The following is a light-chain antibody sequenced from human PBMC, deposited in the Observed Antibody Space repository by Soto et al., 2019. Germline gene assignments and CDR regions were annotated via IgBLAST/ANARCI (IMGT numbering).Light chain of an antibody. Sequence: NVLKQSPATLASSPRERATLSCSASQSISIYLAWYQQKPGQAPRLLIYDVFNRATGISARFSGSGSGTDFTLTISSLQPEDFATYYCQQSYSTPPVTFGQGTRLEIK. CDR2: DVF. J-gene: IGKJ5*01. CDR3: QQSYSTPPVT. V-gene: IGKV3-11*01. CDR1: QSISIY.